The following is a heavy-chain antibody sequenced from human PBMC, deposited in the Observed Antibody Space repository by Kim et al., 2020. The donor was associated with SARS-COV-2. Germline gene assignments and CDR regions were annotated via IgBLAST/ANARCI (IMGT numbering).Heavy chain of an antibody. CDR1: GYSFSSYG. V-gene: IGHV1-18*04. Sequence: ASVKVSCKASGYSFSSYGINWVRQAPGQGLEWMGWISAYNGNTNYAQKFQGRVTMTTDTSTTTGYMELRSLTFDDTAVYYCVRGYCSSAACLYNWFDPWGQGTLVTVSS. J-gene: IGHJ5*02. CDR2: ISAYNGNT. CDR3: VRGYCSSAACLYNWFDP. D-gene: IGHD2-2*01.